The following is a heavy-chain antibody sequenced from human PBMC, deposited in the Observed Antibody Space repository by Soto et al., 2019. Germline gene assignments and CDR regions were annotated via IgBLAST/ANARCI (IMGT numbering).Heavy chain of an antibody. J-gene: IGHJ4*02. Sequence: QVQLVQSGAEEKKPGASVKDSCKASGYTFTGYAMHWVRQAPGQRLEWMGWINAGNGKTKYSQKFQGRVTITRDTSASTAYMELSSLRSEDTAVYYCARAVAVAADFDYWGQGTLVTVSS. CDR1: GYTFTGYA. CDR3: ARAVAVAADFDY. CDR2: INAGNGKT. V-gene: IGHV1-3*05. D-gene: IGHD6-19*01.